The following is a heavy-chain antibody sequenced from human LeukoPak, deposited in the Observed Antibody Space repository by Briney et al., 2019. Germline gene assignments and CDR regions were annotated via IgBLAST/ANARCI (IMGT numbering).Heavy chain of an antibody. CDR2: INSDGSST. D-gene: IGHD1-14*01. J-gene: IGHJ4*02. CDR3: ARDLGPDEPY. Sequence: PGGSLRLSCAASGFTFSSYGMNWLRQAPGKGLVWVSRINSDGSSTSYADSVKGRFTISRENAKNTMYLQMNSLRAEDTAVYYCARDLGPDEPYWGQGTLVTVPS. CDR1: GFTFSSYG. V-gene: IGHV3-74*01.